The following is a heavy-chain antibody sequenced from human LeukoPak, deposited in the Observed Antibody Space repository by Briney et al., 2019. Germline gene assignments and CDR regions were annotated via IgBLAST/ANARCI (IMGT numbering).Heavy chain of an antibody. D-gene: IGHD3-10*01. V-gene: IGHV3-21*01. CDR3: ARIEMVRGDPPYYFDY. J-gene: IGHJ4*02. Sequence: GSLRLSCAASGFTFSSYSMNWVRQAPGKVLEWFSPITVSNSFIYYPDSLKSRFTISRDNTKNSLYLQMNSLRAETTTVYYGARIEMVRGDPPYYFDYWGQGTLVTVSS. CDR2: ITVSNSFI. CDR1: GFTFSSYS.